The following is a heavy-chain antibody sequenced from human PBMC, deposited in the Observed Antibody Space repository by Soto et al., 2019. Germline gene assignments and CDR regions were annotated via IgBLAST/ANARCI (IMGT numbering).Heavy chain of an antibody. Sequence: PSETLSLTCTVSGGSISSYHWSWIRQPPGKGLEWIGYIYYSGSTNYNPSLKSRVTISVDTSKNQFSLNLRSVTAADTAVYYCARVHNRIYFFWVGYYTGIDYYYSGMDVWGQGTTVTVPS. CDR2: IYYSGST. V-gene: IGHV4-59*01. J-gene: IGHJ6*02. CDR1: GGSISSYH. D-gene: IGHD3-3*01. CDR3: ARVHNRIYFFWVGYYTGIDYYYSGMDV.